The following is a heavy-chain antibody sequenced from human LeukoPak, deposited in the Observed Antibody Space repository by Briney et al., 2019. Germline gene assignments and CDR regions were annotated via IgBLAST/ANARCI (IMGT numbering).Heavy chain of an antibody. J-gene: IGHJ3*02. CDR1: GFIFSTYA. CDR2: TSYDGNNQ. V-gene: IGHV3-30-3*01. D-gene: IGHD2-21*01. CDR3: GRVSRPFILVDAFDI. Sequence: GKSLRLSCAASGFIFSTYAMVWVRQAPGKGLEWVAVTSYDGNNQYYVDSEKGRFTISRDNPRNLLYLQMNSLRTEDTAVYYCGRVSRPFILVDAFDIWGQGTVVTVSS.